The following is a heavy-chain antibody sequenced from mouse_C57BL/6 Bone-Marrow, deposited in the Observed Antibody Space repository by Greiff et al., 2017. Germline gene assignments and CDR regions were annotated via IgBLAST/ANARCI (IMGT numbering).Heavy chain of an antibody. CDR2: INPYNGGT. CDR3: ARGGGLRFDY. CDR1: GYTFTDYY. Sequence: DVKLQESGPVLVKPGASVKMSCKASGYTFTDYYMNWVKQSHGKSLEWIGVINPYNGGTSYNQKFKGKATLTVDKSSSTAYMELNSLTSEDSAVYYCARGGGLRFDYWGQGTTLTVSS. D-gene: IGHD2-4*01. J-gene: IGHJ2*01. V-gene: IGHV1-19*01.